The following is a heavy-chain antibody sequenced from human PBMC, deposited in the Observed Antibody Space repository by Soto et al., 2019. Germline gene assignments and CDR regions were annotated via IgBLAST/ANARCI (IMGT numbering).Heavy chain of an antibody. J-gene: IGHJ3*02. CDR1: GFTFDDYA. D-gene: IGHD3-10*01. V-gene: IGHV3-9*01. CDR3: AKDRLYYYGSGSSDAFDI. CDR2: ISWNSGSI. Sequence: PGGSLRLSCAASGFTFDDYAMHWVRQAPGKGLEWVSGISWNSGSIGYADSVKGRFTISRDNAKNSLYLQMNSLRAEDTALYYCAKDRLYYYGSGSSDAFDIWGQGTMVTVSS.